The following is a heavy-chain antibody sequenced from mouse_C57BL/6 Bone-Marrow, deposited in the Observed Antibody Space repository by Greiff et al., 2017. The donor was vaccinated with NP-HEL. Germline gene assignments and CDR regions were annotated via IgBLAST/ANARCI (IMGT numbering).Heavy chain of an antibody. CDR2: IFPGSGST. Sequence: QVQLQQSGPELVKPGASVKISCKASGYTFTDYYINWVKQRPGQGLEWIGWIFPGSGSTYYNEKFKGKATLTVDKSSSTAYMSLSSLTSEDSAVYFCARSLGYAWFAYWGQGTLVTVSA. J-gene: IGHJ3*01. V-gene: IGHV1-75*01. CDR1: GYTFTDYY. CDR3: ARSLGYAWFAY. D-gene: IGHD2-2*01.